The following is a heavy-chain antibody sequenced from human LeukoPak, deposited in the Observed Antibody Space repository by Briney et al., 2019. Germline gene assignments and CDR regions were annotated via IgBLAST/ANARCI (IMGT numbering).Heavy chain of an antibody. V-gene: IGHV3-66*01. CDR1: GFTFSRNY. CDR2: IYSDGRI. D-gene: IGHD3-22*01. Sequence: GGSLRLSCAASGFTFSRNYMNWVRQAPGQGLEWVSIIYSDGRIYYADSVKGRFTISRDNSKNTVHLQMNSLRADDTAVYYCARVKRLLPNDAFDMWGQGTMVTVSS. CDR3: ARVKRLLPNDAFDM. J-gene: IGHJ3*02.